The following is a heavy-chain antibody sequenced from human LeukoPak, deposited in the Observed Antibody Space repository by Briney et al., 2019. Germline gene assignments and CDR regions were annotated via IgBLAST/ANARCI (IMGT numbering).Heavy chain of an antibody. Sequence: SETLSLTCTVSGGSISSSSYYWGWIRQPPGKGLEWIGSIYYSGSTYYNPSLKSRVTISVDTSKNQFSLKLSSVTAADTAVYYCARGSTSHSGSWYEGTYYFDYWGQGTLVTVSS. CDR1: GGSISSSSYY. CDR3: ARGSTSHSGSWYEGTYYFDY. J-gene: IGHJ4*02. V-gene: IGHV4-39*07. D-gene: IGHD6-13*01. CDR2: IYYSGST.